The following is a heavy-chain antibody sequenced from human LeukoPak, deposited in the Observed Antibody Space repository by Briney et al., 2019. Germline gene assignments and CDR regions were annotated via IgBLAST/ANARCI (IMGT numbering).Heavy chain of an antibody. J-gene: IGHJ4*02. Sequence: ASVKVSCKASGYTFTGYYMHWVRQAPGQGLEWMGWINPNSGGTNYAQKFQGRVTMTRDTSISTAYMGLSRLRSDDTAVYYCARGGIAAAGKYLFDYWGQGTLVTVSS. CDR1: GYTFTGYY. V-gene: IGHV1-2*02. CDR2: INPNSGGT. CDR3: ARGGIAAAGKYLFDY. D-gene: IGHD6-13*01.